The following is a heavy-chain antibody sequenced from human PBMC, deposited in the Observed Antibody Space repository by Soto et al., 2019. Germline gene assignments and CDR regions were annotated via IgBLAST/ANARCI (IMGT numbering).Heavy chain of an antibody. Sequence: QVQLVQSGGEVKKPGASVKVSCKASGYAFTSFGISWVRQAPGQGFEWLGWISPYNGDTSYAQKFQGSITMATDTSTSTAYMELRSLRSDDTAVYYCARGGVGCSGRSCPHNWFDPWGQGTLVTVSS. J-gene: IGHJ5*02. CDR2: ISPYNGDT. CDR3: ARGGVGCSGRSCPHNWFDP. V-gene: IGHV1-18*01. CDR1: GYAFTSFG. D-gene: IGHD2-15*01.